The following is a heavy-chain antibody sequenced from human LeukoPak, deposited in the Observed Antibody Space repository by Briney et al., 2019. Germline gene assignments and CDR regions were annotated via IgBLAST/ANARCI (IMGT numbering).Heavy chain of an antibody. Sequence: AAVKVSCKASGYTFTDYYIHWVRQAPGQGLEWMGWITPKNGGKNYAQKFQGRVIMTGDTSITTAYMELSSLRSDDTAVYYCARGDWGSFKSPDSWGQGTLVTASS. J-gene: IGHJ4*02. CDR2: ITPKNGGK. CDR3: ARGDWGSFKSPDS. CDR1: GYTFTDYY. V-gene: IGHV1-2*02. D-gene: IGHD7-27*01.